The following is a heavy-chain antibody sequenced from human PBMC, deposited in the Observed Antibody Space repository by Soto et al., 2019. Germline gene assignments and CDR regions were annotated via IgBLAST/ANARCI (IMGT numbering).Heavy chain of an antibody. V-gene: IGHV3-11*01. Sequence: GGSLRLSGAASGFTFSDYYMSWIRQAPGKGLEWVSYISSSGSTIYYADSVKGRFTISRDNAKNSLYLQMNSLRAEDTAVYYCAIGRVSSRPGRARFDPWGQGTLVTVAS. CDR3: AIGRVSSRPGRARFDP. D-gene: IGHD6-13*01. J-gene: IGHJ5*02. CDR2: ISSSGSTI. CDR1: GFTFSDYY.